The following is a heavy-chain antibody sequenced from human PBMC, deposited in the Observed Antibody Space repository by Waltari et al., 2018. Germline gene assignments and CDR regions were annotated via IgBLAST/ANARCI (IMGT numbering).Heavy chain of an antibody. Sequence: EMQLLESGGGLAQPGGSLRLSCAASGFPLTSYTLIWVRQAPGKGLEWVSLMSGSGLIDYADSVKGRFTISRDNSKNTVFLQMNSLRAEDTAVYYCAKDEGNRRAPTFGMDVWGHGTTVIVS. CDR3: AKDEGNRRAPTFGMDV. J-gene: IGHJ6*02. D-gene: IGHD3-16*01. V-gene: IGHV3-23*01. CDR1: GFPLTSYT. CDR2: MSGSGLI.